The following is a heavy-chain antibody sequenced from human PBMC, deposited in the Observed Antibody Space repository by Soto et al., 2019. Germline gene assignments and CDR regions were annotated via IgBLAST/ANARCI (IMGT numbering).Heavy chain of an antibody. J-gene: IGHJ6*02. CDR3: AREMPPVGSSSWYVVSFYYYGMDV. Sequence: ASVKVSCKASGYTFTSYGISWVRQAPGQGLEWMGWISAYNGNTNYAQKLQGRVTMTTDTSTSTAYMELRSLRSDDTAVYYCAREMPPVGSSSWYVVSFYYYGMDVWGQGTTVTVSS. CDR2: ISAYNGNT. CDR1: GYTFTSYG. V-gene: IGHV1-18*01. D-gene: IGHD6-13*01.